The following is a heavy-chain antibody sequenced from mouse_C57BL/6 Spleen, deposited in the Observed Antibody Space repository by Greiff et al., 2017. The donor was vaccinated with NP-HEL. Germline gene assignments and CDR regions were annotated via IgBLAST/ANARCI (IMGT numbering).Heavy chain of an antibody. CDR2: IRNKANGYTT. CDR1: GFTFTDYY. Sequence: EVQWVESGGGLVQPGGSLSLSCAASGFTFTDYYMSWVRQPPGKALEWLGFIRNKANGYTTEYSASVKGRFTISRDNSQSILYLQMNALRAEDSATYYCARYDYDGAWFAYWGQGTLVTVSA. V-gene: IGHV7-3*01. D-gene: IGHD2-4*01. CDR3: ARYDYDGAWFAY. J-gene: IGHJ3*01.